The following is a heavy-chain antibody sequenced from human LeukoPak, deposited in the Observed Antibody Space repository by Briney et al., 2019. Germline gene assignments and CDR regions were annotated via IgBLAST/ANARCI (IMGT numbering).Heavy chain of an antibody. J-gene: IGHJ3*02. V-gene: IGHV1-46*01. Sequence: ASVKVSCKASGYTFTSYYMHWVRQAPGQGLEWMGIINPSGGSTSYAQKFQGRVTMTRDTSTSTVYMELSSLRSEDTAVYYCARSGFGSYSFPGWSAFDIWGQGTMVTVSS. CDR3: ARSGFGSYSFPGWSAFDI. CDR1: GYTFTSYY. D-gene: IGHD1-26*01. CDR2: INPSGGST.